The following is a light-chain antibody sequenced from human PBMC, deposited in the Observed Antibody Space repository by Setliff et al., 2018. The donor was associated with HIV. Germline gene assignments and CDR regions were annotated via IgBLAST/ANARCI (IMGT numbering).Light chain of an antibody. CDR1: SSDVGGYDY. J-gene: IGLJ1*01. Sequence: QSVLTQPASVSGSPGQSITISCTGTSSDVGGYDYVSWYQHHPGKVPKLMLYEVGNRPSGVSNRFSGSKSGNTASLTISGLQAEDEADYYCCSYTSSTTLVFGTGTKVTVL. CDR2: EVG. CDR3: CSYTSSTTLV. V-gene: IGLV2-14*01.